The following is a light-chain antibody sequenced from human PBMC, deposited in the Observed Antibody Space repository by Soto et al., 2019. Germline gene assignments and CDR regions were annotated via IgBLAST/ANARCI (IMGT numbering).Light chain of an antibody. V-gene: IGKV1-39*01. J-gene: IGKJ1*01. CDR2: TAS. CDR1: QPISDY. Sequence: DIQITQSPSSLSSSVGKRVTMACRTIQPISDYLNWYQQKPGKAPTLLIYTASNLQSGVPSRFSGSGSGTHFTLTISSLQPEDFATYYCQQHYNTPRTFGQGTKVDIK. CDR3: QQHYNTPRT.